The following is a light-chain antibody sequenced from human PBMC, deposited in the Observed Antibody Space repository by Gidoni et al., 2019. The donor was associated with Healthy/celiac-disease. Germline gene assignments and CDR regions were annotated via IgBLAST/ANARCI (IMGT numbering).Light chain of an antibody. CDR2: AAS. V-gene: IGKV1-39*01. J-gene: IGKJ2*04. Sequence: DIQLTQSPSSLSASVGDRVTITCRASQSISSYLNWYQQKPGKAPKRLIYAASSLQSGVPSRFSGSGSGTEFTLTISSLQPEDFATYYCQQSYSTPLCSFXXXTKLEIK. CDR1: QSISSY. CDR3: QQSYSTPLCS.